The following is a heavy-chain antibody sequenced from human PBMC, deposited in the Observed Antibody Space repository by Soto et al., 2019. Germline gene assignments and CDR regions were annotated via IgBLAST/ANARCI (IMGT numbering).Heavy chain of an antibody. CDR2: IHHTGRT. D-gene: IGHD3-10*01. CDR1: GGSINSDGYS. J-gene: IGHJ5*02. CDR3: ASLPMVRGLFGWFDP. Sequence: QLQLQESGSGLVKPSQTLSLTCAVSGGSINSDGYSWSWIRQSPGKGLQWIGYIHHTGRTYYSPSLSNRDSSFIDRSKNQFSLQRTSVTAADTAVYYCASLPMVRGLFGWFDPWGQGTLVTVSS. V-gene: IGHV4-30-2*06.